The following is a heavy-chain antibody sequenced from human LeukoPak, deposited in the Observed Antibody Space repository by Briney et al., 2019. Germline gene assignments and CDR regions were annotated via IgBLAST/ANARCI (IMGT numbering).Heavy chain of an antibody. CDR2: FNTNSGDT. D-gene: IGHD3-3*01. J-gene: IGHJ4*02. Sequence: ASVKVSCKASGYTFTDYYILWVRQAPGQGLEWMGRFNTNSGDTNSAQKFQGRVTMTRDTSISTAYMELSRLRSDDTAVYYCARVTIFGVVIVDYWGQGTLVTVSS. V-gene: IGHV1-2*06. CDR1: GYTFTDYY. CDR3: ARVTIFGVVIVDY.